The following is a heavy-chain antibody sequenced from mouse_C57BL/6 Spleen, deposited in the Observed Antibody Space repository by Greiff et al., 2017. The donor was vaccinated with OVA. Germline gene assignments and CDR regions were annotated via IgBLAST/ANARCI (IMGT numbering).Heavy chain of an antibody. CDR1: GFSLSTSGMC. V-gene: IGHV8-12*01. Sequence: QVTLKVSGPGILQSSQTLSLTCSFSGFSLSTSGMCVSWIRPPSGKGLACLAPFYFSHASRSNPSLKSRLTISTDTSRNQVFLKITSVDTADTATYYCARRPTDVYLDDWGQGTTLTVSS. CDR2: FYFSHAS. J-gene: IGHJ2*01. CDR3: ARRPTDVYLDD.